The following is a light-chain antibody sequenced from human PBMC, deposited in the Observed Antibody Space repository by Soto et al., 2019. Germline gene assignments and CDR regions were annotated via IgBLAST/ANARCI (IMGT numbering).Light chain of an antibody. Sequence: EVVLMQSPDTLSLSPGERATLSCRASESISSHYIAWYQHKPGQAPRLLIFGASTRATGIPDRFSGSWSGTDFTPTISRLVPEDCAMYYCQNFGDSPFTFGPGTKVDIK. CDR3: QNFGDSPFT. V-gene: IGKV3-20*01. CDR1: ESISSHY. CDR2: GAS. J-gene: IGKJ3*01.